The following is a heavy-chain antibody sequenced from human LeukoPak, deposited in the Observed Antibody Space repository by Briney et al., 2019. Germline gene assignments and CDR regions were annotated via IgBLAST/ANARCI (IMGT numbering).Heavy chain of an antibody. D-gene: IGHD6-13*01. J-gene: IGHJ4*02. CDR2: ISASGGST. CDR1: GYTISNHA. CDR3: ATGPRQQLVTRFDN. Sequence: QSGGSLRLSCAASGYTISNHAISWVRQAPGKGLEWVSDISASGGSTYYADSVKGRFTVSRDNSKNTVYLQMSSLRADDDAVYYCATGPRQQLVTRFDNWGQGTLVTVSS. V-gene: IGHV3-23*01.